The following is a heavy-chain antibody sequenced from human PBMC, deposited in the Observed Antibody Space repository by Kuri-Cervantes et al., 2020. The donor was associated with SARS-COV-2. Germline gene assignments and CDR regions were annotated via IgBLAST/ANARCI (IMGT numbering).Heavy chain of an antibody. Sequence: GGSLRLPCAASGFTFSDHYMDWVRQAPGRGLEWVGRIRNKDGKYSTEYAASVRGRFTISRDDSKKSLYLQMNSLQTEDTAVYYCTSLQRIPLFDIWGQGTVVTVSS. D-gene: IGHD2-21*01. V-gene: IGHV3-72*01. CDR2: IRNKDGKYST. J-gene: IGHJ3*02. CDR3: TSLQRIPLFDI. CDR1: GFTFSDHY.